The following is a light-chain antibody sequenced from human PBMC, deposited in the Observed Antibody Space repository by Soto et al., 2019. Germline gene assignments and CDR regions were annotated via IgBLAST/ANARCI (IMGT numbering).Light chain of an antibody. J-gene: IGKJ5*01. Sequence: EILLTQSPATLSLSPGERATLSCGASQSVRSNYLAWYQQKPGQAPRLLIYGASSRATGIPDRFSGSGSGTEFTLTISSLQSEDYAVYYCQQYYDWPITFGQGTRLEIK. CDR1: QSVRSN. CDR2: GAS. CDR3: QQYYDWPIT. V-gene: IGKV3D-15*01.